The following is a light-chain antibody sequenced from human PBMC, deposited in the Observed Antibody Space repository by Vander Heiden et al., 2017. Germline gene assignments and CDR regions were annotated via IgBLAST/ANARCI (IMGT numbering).Light chain of an antibody. J-gene: IGLJ2*01. Sequence: QSALTQPASVSGSPGQSITISCTGTSSDVGGYNYVSWYHQHPGNAPKLMIYDVSNRPSGVSDRFSGSKSGNTASLTISGLQGEDEADYYCSSYTTSSTQVFGGGTKLTVL. CDR1: SSDVGGYNY. V-gene: IGLV2-14*01. CDR3: SSYTTSSTQV. CDR2: DVS.